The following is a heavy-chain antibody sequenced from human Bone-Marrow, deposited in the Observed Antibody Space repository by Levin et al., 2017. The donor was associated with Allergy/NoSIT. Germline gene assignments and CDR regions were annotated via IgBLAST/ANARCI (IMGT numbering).Heavy chain of an antibody. CDR3: ARVFWSGYQRKYYFDY. V-gene: IGHV4-38-2*01. CDR2: IYHSGST. D-gene: IGHD3-3*01. CDR1: GYSISSGYY. J-gene: IGHJ4*02. Sequence: PSETLSLTCAVSGYSISSGYYWGWIRQPPGKGLEWIGSIYHSGSTYYNPSLKSRVTISVDTSKNQFSLKLSSVTAADTAVYYCARVFWSGYQRKYYFDYWGQGTLVTVSS.